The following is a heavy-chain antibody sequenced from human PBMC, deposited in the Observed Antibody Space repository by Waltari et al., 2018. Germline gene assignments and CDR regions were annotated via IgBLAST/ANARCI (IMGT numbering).Heavy chain of an antibody. D-gene: IGHD1-1*01. CDR3: ARGGETWNRLETHFDY. CDR2: IIPIFGTA. CDR1: GGTFSSYA. Sequence: QVQLVQSGAEVKKPGSSVKVSCKASGGTFSSYAISWVRQAPGQGLEWMGGIIPIFGTANYAQKFQGRVTITADKSTSTAYMDVSSLKSEDTAIYYCARGGETWNRLETHFDYWGQGTLVTVSS. V-gene: IGHV1-69*14. J-gene: IGHJ4*02.